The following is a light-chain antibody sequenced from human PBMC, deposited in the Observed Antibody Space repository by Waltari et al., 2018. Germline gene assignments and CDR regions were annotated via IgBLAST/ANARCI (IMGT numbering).Light chain of an antibody. V-gene: IGLV1-44*01. Sequence: QSVLTQPPSASGTPGQRVTISCSGSASNIGGNLVNWYQQLPGKAPKRLIYRSVLRAPGVPYRFSGSKSGTSASLAISGLQSEDEADYYCATWDVRLTPRHIFGGGTKVTVL. CDR3: ATWDVRLTPRHI. J-gene: IGLJ2*01. CDR2: RSV. CDR1: ASNIGGNL.